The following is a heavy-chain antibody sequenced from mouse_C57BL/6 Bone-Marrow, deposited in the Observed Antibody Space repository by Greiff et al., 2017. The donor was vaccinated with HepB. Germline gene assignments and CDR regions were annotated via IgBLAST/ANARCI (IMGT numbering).Heavy chain of an antibody. V-gene: IGHV7-3*01. CDR3: ARWYYSSSYDYAMDY. J-gene: IGHJ4*01. CDR2: IRNKANGYTT. CDR1: GFTFTDYY. Sequence: EVQGVESGGGLVQPGGSLSLSCAASGFTFTDYYMSWVRQPPGKALEWLGFIRNKANGYTTEYSASVKGRFTISRDNSQSILYLQMNALRAEDSATYYCARWYYSSSYDYAMDYWGQGTSVTVSS. D-gene: IGHD1-1*01.